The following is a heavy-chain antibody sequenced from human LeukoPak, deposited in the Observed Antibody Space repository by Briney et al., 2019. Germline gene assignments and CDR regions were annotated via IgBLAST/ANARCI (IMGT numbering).Heavy chain of an antibody. D-gene: IGHD3-22*01. Sequence: PSETLSLTCTVSGGSISSSSYYWGWIRQPPGKGLEWIGSIYYSGSTYYNPSLKSRVTISVDTSKNQFSLKLSSVTAADTAVYYCARGGYYYDGSFDYWGQGTLVTVSS. CDR2: IYYSGST. CDR3: ARGGYYYDGSFDY. V-gene: IGHV4-39*01. J-gene: IGHJ4*02. CDR1: GGSISSSSYY.